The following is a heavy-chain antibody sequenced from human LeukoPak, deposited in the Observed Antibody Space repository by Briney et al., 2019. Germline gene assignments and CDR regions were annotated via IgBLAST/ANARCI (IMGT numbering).Heavy chain of an antibody. J-gene: IGHJ4*02. CDR3: STGRAD. CDR2: IKSKTDGGTA. Sequence: GGSLRLSCTASGFTFSYGWMNWVRQAPGKGLEWVGRIKSKTDGGTAEYAAPVKERFTISRDDSKNTLYLEMNSLKTEDTAVYYCSTGRADWGQGTLVTVSS. D-gene: IGHD1-26*01. CDR1: GFTFSYGW. V-gene: IGHV3-15*07.